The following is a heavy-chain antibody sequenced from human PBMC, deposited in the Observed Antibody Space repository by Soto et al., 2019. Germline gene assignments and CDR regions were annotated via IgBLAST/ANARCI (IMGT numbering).Heavy chain of an antibody. D-gene: IGHD6-13*01. V-gene: IGHV3-48*02. CDR2: ISSSSSTI. CDR3: ARGYSSRSMYYFDY. J-gene: IGHJ4*02. CDR1: GFTFSSYS. Sequence: PGGSLRLSCAASGFTFSSYSMNWVRQAPGKGLEWVSYISSSSSTIYYADSVKGRFTISRDNAKNSLYLQMNSLRDEDTAVYYCARGYSSRSMYYFDYWGRGTLVTVSS.